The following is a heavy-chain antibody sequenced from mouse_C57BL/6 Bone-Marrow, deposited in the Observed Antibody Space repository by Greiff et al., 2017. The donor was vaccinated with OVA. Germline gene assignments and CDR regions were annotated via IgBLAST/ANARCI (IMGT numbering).Heavy chain of an antibody. CDR1: GYTFTSYW. CDR2: IDPSDSYT. D-gene: IGHD3-1*01. Sequence: VQLQQPGAELVKPGASVKLSCKASGYTFTSYWMQWVKQRPGQGLEWIGEIDPSDSYTNYNQKFKGKATLTVDTSSSTAYMQLSSLTSEDSAVYYCATGHARGYWGQGTTLTVSS. CDR3: ATGHARGY. J-gene: IGHJ2*01. V-gene: IGHV1-50*01.